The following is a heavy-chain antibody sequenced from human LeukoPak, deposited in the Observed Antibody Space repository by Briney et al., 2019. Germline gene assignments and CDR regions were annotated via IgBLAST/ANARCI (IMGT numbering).Heavy chain of an antibody. CDR2: IYYSGST. Sequence: SETLSLACTVSGGSISSSSYYWGWIRQPPGKGLEWIGTIYYSGSTYYNPSLKSRVTISVDTSKNQFSLKLSSVTAADTAVYYCASVALGPTVDYWGQGTLVTVSS. D-gene: IGHD1-26*01. CDR1: GGSISSSSYY. V-gene: IGHV4-39*07. CDR3: ASVALGPTVDY. J-gene: IGHJ4*02.